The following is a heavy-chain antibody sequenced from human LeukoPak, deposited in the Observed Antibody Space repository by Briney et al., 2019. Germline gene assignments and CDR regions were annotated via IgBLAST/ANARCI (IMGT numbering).Heavy chain of an antibody. CDR1: GFTFNDYY. CDR3: ARDGGYCSGGSCYVYYYYYMDV. Sequence: GGSLRLSCAASGFTFNDYYMSWIRQAPGKGLEWVSYICSSGSTIYYADSVKGRFTISRDNAKNSLYLQMNSLRAEDTAVYYCARDGGYCSGGSCYVYYYYYMDVWGKGTTVTVSS. CDR2: ICSSGSTI. D-gene: IGHD2-15*01. J-gene: IGHJ6*03. V-gene: IGHV3-11*04.